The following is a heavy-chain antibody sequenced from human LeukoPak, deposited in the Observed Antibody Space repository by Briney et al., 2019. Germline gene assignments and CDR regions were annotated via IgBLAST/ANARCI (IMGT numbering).Heavy chain of an antibody. CDR3: ARENSGSYRDFDY. Sequence: SQTLSLTSPVSGRSISSYYRSWIRQPAGKVLEWIGSIYTSGSTNYNASLKSRVSMSVDTSKNQFSLKMSSVTAADTAVFYWARENSGSYRDFDYWGQRTMVTVSS. CDR1: GRSISSYY. J-gene: IGHJ4*02. V-gene: IGHV4-4*07. CDR2: IYTSGST. D-gene: IGHD1-26*01.